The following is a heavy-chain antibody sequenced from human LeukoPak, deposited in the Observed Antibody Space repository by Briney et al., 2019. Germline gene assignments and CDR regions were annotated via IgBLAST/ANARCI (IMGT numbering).Heavy chain of an antibody. CDR3: ARGGFHACGGDCYLIDYYYYYGMDV. CDR1: GGTFISYA. J-gene: IGHJ6*02. Sequence: SVKVSCKASGGTFISYAISWVRQAPGQGLEWMGGIIPIFGTANYAQKFQGRVTITADESTSTAYMELSSLRSEDTAVYYCARGGFHACGGDCYLIDYYYYYGMDVWGQGTTVTVSS. CDR2: IIPIFGTA. V-gene: IGHV1-69*13. D-gene: IGHD2-21*02.